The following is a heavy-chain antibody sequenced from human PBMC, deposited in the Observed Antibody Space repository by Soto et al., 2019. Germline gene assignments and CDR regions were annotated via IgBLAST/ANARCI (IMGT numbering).Heavy chain of an antibody. CDR2: ISSSSSYI. D-gene: IGHD4-17*01. Sequence: PGGSLRLSCVASGFSFNRHSISWVRQAPGKGLEWVSSISSSSSYIYYADSVQGRFTISRDNAKNSLWLQMNSLRPEDTAVYYCARVGPSTVYYYYGMDVWGQGTTVTVS. CDR3: ARVGPSTVYYYYGMDV. V-gene: IGHV3-21*01. J-gene: IGHJ6*02. CDR1: GFSFNRHS.